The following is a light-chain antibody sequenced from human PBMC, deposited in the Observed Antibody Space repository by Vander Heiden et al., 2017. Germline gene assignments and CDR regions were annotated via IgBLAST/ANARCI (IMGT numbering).Light chain of an antibody. CDR3: QQLNSYPIT. J-gene: IGKJ5*01. CDR1: QGISSQ. V-gene: IGKV1-9*01. Sequence: IQLHKSPSFLSASVAVRVTITCRASQGISSQLAWYQQKPGKAPKFLIYAASILQRVVPSRFSGSGSGTYFTLTISSLHPEDFATYYCQQLNSYPITFGQGTRLEIK. CDR2: AAS.